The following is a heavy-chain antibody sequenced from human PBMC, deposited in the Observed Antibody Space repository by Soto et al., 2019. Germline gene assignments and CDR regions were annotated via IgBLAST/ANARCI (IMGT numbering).Heavy chain of an antibody. D-gene: IGHD3-3*01. J-gene: IGHJ6*03. CDR2: ISGSGGST. V-gene: IGHV3-23*01. Sequence: GGSLRLSCAASGFTFSSYAMSWVRQAPGKGLEWVSAISGSGGSTYYADSVKGRFTISRDNSKNTLYLQMNSLRAEDTAVYYSAKDLSGYDFWSGPYYYMDVWGKGTTVTVSS. CDR1: GFTFSSYA. CDR3: AKDLSGYDFWSGPYYYMDV.